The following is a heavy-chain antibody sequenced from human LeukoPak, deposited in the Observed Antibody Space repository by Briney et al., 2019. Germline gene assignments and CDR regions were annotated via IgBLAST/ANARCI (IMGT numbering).Heavy chain of an antibody. J-gene: IGHJ4*02. CDR1: GGSISSYY. V-gene: IGHV4-59*01. D-gene: IGHD3-3*01. Sequence: SETLSLTCTVSGGSISSYYWSWIRQPPGKGLEWIGYIYYSGSTNYNPSLKSRITISVDTSKNQFSLKLSSVTAADTAVYYCARVRQDYDFWSGYTYFDYWGQGTLVTVSS. CDR3: ARVRQDYDFWSGYTYFDY. CDR2: IYYSGST.